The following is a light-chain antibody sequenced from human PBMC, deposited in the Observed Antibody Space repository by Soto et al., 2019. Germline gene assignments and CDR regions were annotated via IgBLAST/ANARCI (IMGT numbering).Light chain of an antibody. Sequence: QSALTQPPSASGSPGQSVTISCTGTSSDVGGYNYVSWYQQHPGKAPKLMIYEVSERPSGVPDRFSGPKSSNTASLTVSGLQAEDEADYYCQSYDSSLSGYVFGTGTKLTVL. CDR1: SSDVGGYNY. J-gene: IGLJ1*01. CDR2: EVS. V-gene: IGLV2-8*01. CDR3: QSYDSSLSGYV.